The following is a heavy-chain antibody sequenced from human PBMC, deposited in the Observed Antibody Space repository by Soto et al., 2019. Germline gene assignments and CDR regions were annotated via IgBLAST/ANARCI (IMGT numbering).Heavy chain of an antibody. V-gene: IGHV3-23*01. D-gene: IGHD3-16*01. CDR1: GCTFSNHA. Sequence: PGRSLRLSCAASGCTFSNHAMSWIRQAPGKGLEWVSLVSATAGTTYYTDSVKGRFTVSRDNSRNTVYLQMNSLRADDTAVYYCAKDRLAGGFDYWGQGTLVTVSS. CDR2: VSATAGTT. CDR3: AKDRLAGGFDY. J-gene: IGHJ4*02.